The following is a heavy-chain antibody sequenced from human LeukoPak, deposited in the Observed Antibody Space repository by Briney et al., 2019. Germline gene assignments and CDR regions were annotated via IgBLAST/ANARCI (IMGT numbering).Heavy chain of an antibody. D-gene: IGHD3-10*01. CDR2: IYYSGST. CDR3: ARGLREFGYYYYHMDV. V-gene: IGHV4-59*12. Sequence: PSETLSLTCTVSGGSISSYYWSWIRQPPGKGLEWIGYIYYSGSTNYNPSLKSRVTISIDTSKNQFSLRLSSVTAADTAVYYCARGLREFGYYYYHMDVWGKGTTVTVSS. J-gene: IGHJ6*03. CDR1: GGSISSYY.